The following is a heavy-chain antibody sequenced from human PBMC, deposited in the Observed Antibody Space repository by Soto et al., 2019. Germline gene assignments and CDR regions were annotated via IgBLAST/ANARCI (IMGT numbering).Heavy chain of an antibody. CDR2: IHPGDSDT. J-gene: IGHJ6*02. V-gene: IGHV5-51*01. CDR1: GYIFSNYW. Sequence: GESLKISCKGSGYIFSNYWIGWVRQMPGKGLEWMGIIHPGDSDTRYGPSFQGQVTISVDKSVSTAYLQWSSLKASDTAMYYCARRDGYYRGMDVWGQGTTVT. CDR3: ARRDGYYRGMDV.